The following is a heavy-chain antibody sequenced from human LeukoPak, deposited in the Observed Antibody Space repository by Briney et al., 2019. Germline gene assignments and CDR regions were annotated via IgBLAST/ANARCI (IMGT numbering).Heavy chain of an antibody. CDR3: ASDYYGSGSPPYFDY. J-gene: IGHJ4*02. D-gene: IGHD3-10*01. CDR2: IIPIFGTA. CDR1: GGTFSSYA. V-gene: IGHV1-69*05. Sequence: SVKVSXKASGGTFSSYAISWVRQAPGQGLEWMGGIIPIFGTANYAQKFQGRVTITTDESTSTAYMELSSLRSEDTAMYYCASDYYGSGSPPYFDYWGQGTLVTVSS.